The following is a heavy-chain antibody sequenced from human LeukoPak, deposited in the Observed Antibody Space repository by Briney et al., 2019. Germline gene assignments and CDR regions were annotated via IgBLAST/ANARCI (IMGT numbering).Heavy chain of an antibody. CDR2: ISWNSGSI. CDR1: GFTFDDYA. J-gene: IGHJ3*02. CDR3: AKDYSSGPRAFDI. D-gene: IGHD6-25*01. Sequence: GRSLRLSCAASGFTFDDYAMHWVRQVPGKGLEWVSGISWNSGSIDYADSVKGRFTISRDNAKNSLYLQMNSLRAEDTALYYCAKDYSSGPRAFDIWGQGTMVTVSS. V-gene: IGHV3-9*01.